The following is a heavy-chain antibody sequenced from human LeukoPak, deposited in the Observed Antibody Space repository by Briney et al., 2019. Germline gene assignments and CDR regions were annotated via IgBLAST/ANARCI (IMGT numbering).Heavy chain of an antibody. D-gene: IGHD2-8*01. Sequence: GGSLRLSCAASGFTFSTSSMNWVRQAPGKRLEWVSSISSSSTNLYYADSVRGRFTISRDNAKNSLYLQMNSPRAEDTAVYYCARGTPFNGFDIWGQGTMVTVSS. CDR2: ISSSSTNL. CDR1: GFTFSTSS. CDR3: ARGTPFNGFDI. J-gene: IGHJ3*02. V-gene: IGHV3-21*01.